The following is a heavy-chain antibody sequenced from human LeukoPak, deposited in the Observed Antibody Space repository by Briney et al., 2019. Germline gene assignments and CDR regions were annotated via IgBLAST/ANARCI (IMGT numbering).Heavy chain of an antibody. CDR1: GGSISSGGYY. Sequence: SQTLSLTCTVSGGSISSGGYYWSWIRQHPGKGLEWIGYIYYSGSTYYNPSLKSPVTISVDTSKNQFSLKLSSVTAADTAVYYCARDLVSSSWGMDVWGQGTTVTVSS. J-gene: IGHJ6*02. CDR3: ARDLVSSSWGMDV. CDR2: IYYSGST. D-gene: IGHD6-13*01. V-gene: IGHV4-31*01.